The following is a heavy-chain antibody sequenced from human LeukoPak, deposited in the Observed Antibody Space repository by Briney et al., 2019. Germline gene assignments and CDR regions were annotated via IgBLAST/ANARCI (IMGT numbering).Heavy chain of an antibody. CDR2: IISIFGTA. CDR3: ARDPHHCSGGSCYGY. CDR1: GGTFSSYA. V-gene: IGHV1-69*05. D-gene: IGHD2-15*01. Sequence: SVKVSCKASGGTFSSYAISWVRQAPGQGLEWMGRIISIFGTANYAQKFQGRVTITTDESTSTAYMELSSLRSEETAVYYCARDPHHCSGGSCYGYWGQGTLVTVSS. J-gene: IGHJ4*02.